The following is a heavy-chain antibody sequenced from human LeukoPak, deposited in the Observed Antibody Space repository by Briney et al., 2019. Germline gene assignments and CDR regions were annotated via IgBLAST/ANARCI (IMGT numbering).Heavy chain of an antibody. J-gene: IGHJ4*02. D-gene: IGHD6-13*01. CDR1: GLTFSDYS. Sequence: GGSLRLSCAASGLTFSDYSMTWVRQAPGKGLFWVSGIGAGGGSTYYADSVKGRFTISRDNSRNTLYLQMNSLRAEDTAVYYCAKDAAGPEYWGQGTLVTVSS. V-gene: IGHV3-23*01. CDR3: AKDAAGPEY. CDR2: IGAGGGST.